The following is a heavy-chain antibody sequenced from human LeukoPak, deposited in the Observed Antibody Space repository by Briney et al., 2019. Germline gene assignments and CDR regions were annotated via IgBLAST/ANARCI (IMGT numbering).Heavy chain of an antibody. Sequence: SETLSLTCAVSGGSISSSNWWSWVRQPPGKGLEWIGEIYHSGSTNYNPSLKSRVTISVDKSKNQFSLKLSSVTAADTAVYYCASRPVAASAFDIWGQGTMVTVSS. CDR3: ASRPVAASAFDI. D-gene: IGHD6-19*01. CDR1: GGSISSSNW. V-gene: IGHV4-4*02. J-gene: IGHJ3*02. CDR2: IYHSGST.